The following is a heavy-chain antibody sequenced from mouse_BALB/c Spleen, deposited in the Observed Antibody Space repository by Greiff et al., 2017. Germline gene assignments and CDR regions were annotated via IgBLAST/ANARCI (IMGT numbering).Heavy chain of an antibody. CDR1: GFTFSSYA. J-gene: IGHJ3*01. CDR3: ARGGNGLPWFAY. Sequence: EVQLQESGGGLVKPGGSLKLSCAASGFTFSSYAMSWVRQTPEKRLEWVASISSGGSTYYPDSVKGRFTISGDNARNILYLQMSSLRSEDTAMYYCARGGNGLPWFAYWGQGTLVTVSA. D-gene: IGHD1-2*01. CDR2: ISSGGST. V-gene: IGHV5-6-5*01.